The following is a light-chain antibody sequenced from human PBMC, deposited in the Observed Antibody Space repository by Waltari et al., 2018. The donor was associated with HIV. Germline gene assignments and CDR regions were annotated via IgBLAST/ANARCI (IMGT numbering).Light chain of an antibody. Sequence: EIVFTQSPAILSSTPGERVPLSCKASQSVRSYLAWYQQKPGQAPRLLMYDASNRATGIPARFSGSGSGKDFTLTISSLEPEDFAVYYCQQRNSWPPDVTFGPGTKVDIK. V-gene: IGKV3-11*01. J-gene: IGKJ3*01. CDR2: DAS. CDR1: QSVRSY. CDR3: QQRNSWPPDVT.